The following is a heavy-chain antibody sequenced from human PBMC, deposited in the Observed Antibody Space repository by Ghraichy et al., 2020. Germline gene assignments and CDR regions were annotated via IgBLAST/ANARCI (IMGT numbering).Heavy chain of an antibody. CDR2: ISGSGDST. CDR3: AKGIAAGTTTISYFYNGLDV. Sequence: GGSLRLSCEASGFTFSSYAMSWVRQTPGKGLEWVSGISGSGDSTYYADSVKGRFTISRDNSKNTLYLQMNSLRAEDTAVYYCAKGIAAGTTTISYFYNGLDVLGHGTTVTVSS. J-gene: IGHJ6*02. D-gene: IGHD6-13*01. V-gene: IGHV3-23*01. CDR1: GFTFSSYA.